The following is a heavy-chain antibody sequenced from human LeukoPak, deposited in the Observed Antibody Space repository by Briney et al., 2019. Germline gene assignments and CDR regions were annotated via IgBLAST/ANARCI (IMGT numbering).Heavy chain of an antibody. D-gene: IGHD3-22*01. CDR3: ARDTMKGTSAFDI. CDR1: GFTFSSYS. V-gene: IGHV3-21*01. J-gene: IGHJ3*02. Sequence: PGGSLRLSCAAPGFTFSSYSMNWVRQAPGKGLEWVSSISSSSYIYYADSVKGRFTISRDNAKNSLYLQMNSLRAEDTAVYYCARDTMKGTSAFDIWGQGTMVTVSS. CDR2: ISSSSYI.